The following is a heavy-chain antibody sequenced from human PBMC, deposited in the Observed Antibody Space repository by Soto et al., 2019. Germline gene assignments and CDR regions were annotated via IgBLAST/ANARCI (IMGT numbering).Heavy chain of an antibody. V-gene: IGHV5-10-1*01. CDR1: GYTFSTYW. D-gene: IGHD6-13*01. CDR3: ARITRSRHCVTKNCYSVARFDP. Sequence: GESLKISCQASGYTFSTYWISWVRQMPGKDLEWMGTIDLSDSHANYSYSFQGHVSMPVDKSIGTAYLKWSGLKASDSAMYYCARITRSRHCVTKNCYSVARFDPWGQGTLVTVS. J-gene: IGHJ5*01. CDR2: IDLSDSHA.